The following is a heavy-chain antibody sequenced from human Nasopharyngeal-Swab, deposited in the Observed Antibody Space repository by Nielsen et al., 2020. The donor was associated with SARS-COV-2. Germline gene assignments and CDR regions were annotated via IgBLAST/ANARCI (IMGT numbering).Heavy chain of an antibody. CDR2: INHNERT. J-gene: IGHJ6*02. Sequence: SDTLSLTFSVSGGSFNGFYWNWIRQAPGKGLEWIGEINHNERTNYNPSLKSRVTMSVDTSTNQVSLKLNSLTATDTAVYYCARAGRVGDAYTGLDVWGQGTTVTVSS. CDR3: ARAGRVGDAYTGLDV. V-gene: IGHV4-34*01. CDR1: GGSFNGFY. D-gene: IGHD5-24*01.